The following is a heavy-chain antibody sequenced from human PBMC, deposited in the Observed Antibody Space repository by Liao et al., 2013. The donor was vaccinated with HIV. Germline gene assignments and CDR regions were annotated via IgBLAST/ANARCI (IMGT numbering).Heavy chain of an antibody. CDR3: ARVQAAAGTSFFDY. CDR2: IYHSGGT. V-gene: IGHV4-30-2*01. Sequence: QLQLQESGSGLVKPSQTLSLTCAVSGGSISSGAYSWSWIRQPPGKGLEWIGYIYHSGGTYYNPSLKSRVTISVDRSKNQFSLNLSSVTAADTAVYYCARVQAAAGTSFFDYWGQGTLVTVSS. J-gene: IGHJ4*02. CDR1: GGSISSGAYS. D-gene: IGHD6-13*01.